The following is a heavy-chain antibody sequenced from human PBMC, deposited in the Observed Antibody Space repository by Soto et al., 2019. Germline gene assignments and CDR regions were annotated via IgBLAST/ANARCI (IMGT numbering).Heavy chain of an antibody. CDR3: ARILYSNTFYYYYMDV. V-gene: IGHV3-53*04. CDR2: IYSGGRT. J-gene: IGHJ6*03. CDR1: GFTVTSNY. Sequence: EVQLVESGGTLVQPGGSLRLSCAASGFTVTSNYMSWVRQAPGKGLEWVSIIYSGGRTYYADSVKGRFTISRHNSRNTLYLQMNSLRTEDTAVYYCARILYSNTFYYYYMDVWGKGTTVTVSS. D-gene: IGHD6-13*01.